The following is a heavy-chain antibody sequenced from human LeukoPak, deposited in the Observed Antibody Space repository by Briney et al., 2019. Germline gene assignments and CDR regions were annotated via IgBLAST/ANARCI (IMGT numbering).Heavy chain of an antibody. J-gene: IGHJ4*02. V-gene: IGHV4-39*07. D-gene: IGHD6-13*01. CDR1: GGSISSSSYY. CDR3: ARDYKAAAGLDY. Sequence: PSETLSLTCTVSGGSISSSSYYWGWIRQPPGTGLEWIGCIYYSGSTYYNPSLKSRVTISVDTSKNQFSLKLSSVTAADTAVYYCARDYKAAAGLDYWGQGTLVTVSS. CDR2: IYYSGST.